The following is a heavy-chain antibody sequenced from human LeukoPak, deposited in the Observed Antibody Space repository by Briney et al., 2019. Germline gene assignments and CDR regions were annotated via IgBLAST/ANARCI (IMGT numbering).Heavy chain of an antibody. CDR1: GFTVSSNY. D-gene: IGHD6-19*01. Sequence: GGSLRLPCAASGFTVSSNYMSWVRQAPGKGLEWVSVIYSGGSTYYADSVKGRFTISRDNSENTVYLQINSLRIEDTAVYYCARERAVNGWTSAHFDYWGQGTLVTVSS. CDR3: ARERAVNGWTSAHFDY. J-gene: IGHJ4*02. CDR2: IYSGGST. V-gene: IGHV3-66*01.